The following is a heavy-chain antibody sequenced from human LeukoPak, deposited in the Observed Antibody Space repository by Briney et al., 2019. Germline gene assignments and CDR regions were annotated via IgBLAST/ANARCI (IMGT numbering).Heavy chain of an antibody. CDR2: INPNSGGT. D-gene: IGHD3-10*01. CDR3: ARDPLAFMVRGFYYMDV. CDR1: GYTFTGYY. Sequence: GASVKVSCKASGYTFTGYYMHWVRQAPGQGLEWMGWINPNSGGTNYAQKFQGRVTMTRDTSISTAYMELSRLRSDDTAVYYCARDPLAFMVRGFYYMDVWGKGTTVTISS. J-gene: IGHJ6*03. V-gene: IGHV1-2*02.